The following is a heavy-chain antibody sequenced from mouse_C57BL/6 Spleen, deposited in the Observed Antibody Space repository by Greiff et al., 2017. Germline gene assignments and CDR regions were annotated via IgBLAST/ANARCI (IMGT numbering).Heavy chain of an antibody. CDR2: ISGGGGNT. J-gene: IGHJ2*01. V-gene: IGHV5-9*01. CDR3: ARHRIYYDYDFDY. CDR1: GFTFSSYT. D-gene: IGHD2-4*01. Sequence: DVHLVESGGGLVKPGGSLKLSCAASGFTFSSYTMSWVRQTPEKRLEWVATISGGGGNTYYPDSVKGRFTISRDNAKNTLYLQMSSLRSEDTALYYCARHRIYYDYDFDYWGQGTTLTVSS.